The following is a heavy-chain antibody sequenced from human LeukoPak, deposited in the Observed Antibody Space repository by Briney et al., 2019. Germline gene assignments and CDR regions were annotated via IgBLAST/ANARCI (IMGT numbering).Heavy chain of an antibody. CDR1: GFTFTTYW. CDR3: ARDQGWGQAFDI. D-gene: IGHD3-16*01. V-gene: IGHV3-7*01. J-gene: IGHJ3*02. Sequence: GGSLRLSCAASGFTFTTYWMSWVRQAPGKGLEWVANINQDGTEKYYVDSVKGRFTISRDNAKNSLYLQMNSLRAEDTAVYYCARDQGWGQAFDIWGQGTMVTVSS. CDR2: INQDGTEK.